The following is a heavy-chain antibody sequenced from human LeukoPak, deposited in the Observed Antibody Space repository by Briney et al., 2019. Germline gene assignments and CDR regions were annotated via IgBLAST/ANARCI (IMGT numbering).Heavy chain of an antibody. V-gene: IGHV3-74*01. J-gene: IGHJ4*02. D-gene: IGHD3-10*01. CDR3: ARHLNYYLDY. Sequence: GGSLRLSCAASGFTFSTYWMHWVRQAPGKGLVWVSRISSDGSITSYADSVKGRFTISRDNAKNTLYLQMNSLRAEDTAVYYCARHLNYYLDYWGQETLVTVSS. CDR2: ISSDGSIT. CDR1: GFTFSTYW.